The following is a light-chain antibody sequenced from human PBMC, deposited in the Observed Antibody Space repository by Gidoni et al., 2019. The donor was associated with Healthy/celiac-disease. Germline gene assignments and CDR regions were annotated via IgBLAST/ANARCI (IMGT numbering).Light chain of an antibody. CDR3: QQYHNWPLT. CDR2: GAS. V-gene: IGKV3-15*01. Sequence: EIVLTQSPATLPVSPGERATLSCRTSQSVSSNLAWYQQKPGQAPRLLIYGASTRATGIPARFSGSGSGTEFTLTISSLQSEDFAVYYCQQYHNWPLTFGGGTKVEI. CDR1: QSVSSN. J-gene: IGKJ4*01.